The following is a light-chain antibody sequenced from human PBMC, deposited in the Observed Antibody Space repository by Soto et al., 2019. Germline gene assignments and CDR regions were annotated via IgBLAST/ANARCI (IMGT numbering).Light chain of an antibody. CDR3: QQLNSYPWT. Sequence: IQLTQSPSFLSASVGDRVTITCRASQGSRSYLAWYQQKPGKAPKLLIYAASTLQSGVPSRFSGSGYGTEFTLTISSLQPEDFAAYYCQQLNSYPWTFGQGTKVEIK. J-gene: IGKJ1*01. V-gene: IGKV1-9*01. CDR2: AAS. CDR1: QGSRSY.